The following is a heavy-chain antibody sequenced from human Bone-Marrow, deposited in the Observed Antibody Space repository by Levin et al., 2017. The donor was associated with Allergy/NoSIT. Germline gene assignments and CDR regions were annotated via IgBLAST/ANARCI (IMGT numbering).Heavy chain of an antibody. V-gene: IGHV1-2*02. CDR2: INPDNGVT. D-gene: IGHD3-22*01. Sequence: GESLKISCKTSGYSFTDYFLLWVRQAPGQGLEWMGWINPDNGVTNYAQKFQGRVTMTRDTSITTAFMELTNLKPDDSAVYYCWHRTDYYDTSSFNSWGQGTLVTVSS. CDR3: WHRTDYYDTSSFNS. J-gene: IGHJ5*02. CDR1: GYSFTDYF.